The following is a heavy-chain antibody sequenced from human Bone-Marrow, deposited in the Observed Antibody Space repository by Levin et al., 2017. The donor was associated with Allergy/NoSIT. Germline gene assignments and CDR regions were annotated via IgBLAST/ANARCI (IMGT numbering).Heavy chain of an antibody. CDR2: VYYSGST. CDR3: ARGLILTQGGSNYYYGVDG. V-gene: IGHV4-61*01. Sequence: GSLRLSCTVSGGSVFSGSYYWSWIRQPPGKGLEYIGYVYYSGSTNYNPSLKSRVTISMDTSKNQLSLKLGSVTAADTAVYSCARGLILTQGGSNYYYGVDGWGQGTPVTVSS. D-gene: IGHD3-10*01. CDR1: GGSVFSGSYY. J-gene: IGHJ6*02.